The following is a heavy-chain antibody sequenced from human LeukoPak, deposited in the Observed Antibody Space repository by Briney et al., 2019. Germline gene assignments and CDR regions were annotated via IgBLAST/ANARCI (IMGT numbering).Heavy chain of an antibody. CDR2: IKQDGSEK. CDR3: TRHGYSGYDVDY. V-gene: IGHV3-7*03. J-gene: IGHJ4*02. Sequence: AGGSLRLSCAASGFTISSYWMSWVRQAPGKGLEWVANIKQDGSEKYYVDSVEGRFTISRDNAKNSLYLQMNSLKTEDTAVYYCTRHGYSGYDVDYWGQGTLVTVSS. CDR1: GFTISSYW. D-gene: IGHD5-12*01.